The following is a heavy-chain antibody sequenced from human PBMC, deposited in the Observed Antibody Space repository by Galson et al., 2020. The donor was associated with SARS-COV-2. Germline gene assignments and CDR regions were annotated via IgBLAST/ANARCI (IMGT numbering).Heavy chain of an antibody. CDR2: IYPGDSDT. J-gene: IGHJ6*02. Sequence: GESLKISCKGSGYSFTSYWIGWVRQMPGKGLEWMGIIYPGDSDTRYSPSFQGQVTISADKSISTAYLQWSSLKASDTAMYYCARHKGLRFLEWFPPDGMDVWGQGTTVTVSS. CDR1: GYSFTSYW. V-gene: IGHV5-51*01. D-gene: IGHD3-3*01. CDR3: ARHKGLRFLEWFPPDGMDV.